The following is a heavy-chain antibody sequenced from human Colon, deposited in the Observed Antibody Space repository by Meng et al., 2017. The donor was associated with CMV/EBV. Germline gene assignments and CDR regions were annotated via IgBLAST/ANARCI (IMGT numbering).Heavy chain of an antibody. CDR1: GAPISNFF. J-gene: IGHJ4*02. D-gene: IGHD1-26*01. V-gene: IGHV4-4*07. Sequence: LQESGPGSVVPPDTLSLACSVSGAPISNFFWSWIRQSAGMRLEWIGRIQSDGNTYYNPSLKSRVTVSQDTSKNQISLRLRSVTAADTAVYYCATGSGDFDHWGQGTLVTVSS. CDR2: IQSDGNT. CDR3: ATGSGDFDH.